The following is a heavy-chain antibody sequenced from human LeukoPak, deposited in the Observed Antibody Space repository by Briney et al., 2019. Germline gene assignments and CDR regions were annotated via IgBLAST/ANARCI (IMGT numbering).Heavy chain of an antibody. V-gene: IGHV3-9*01. CDR1: GFTFDDYA. D-gene: IGHD6-19*01. CDR2: ISWNSGSI. CDR3: ASDRGGWTT. J-gene: IGHJ5*02. Sequence: GGSLRLSCAASGFTFDDYAMHWVRQAPGKGLEWVSGISWNSGSIGYADSVKGRFTISRDNAKNSLYLQMNSLRVEDSAVYYCASDRGGWTTWGQGTLITVSS.